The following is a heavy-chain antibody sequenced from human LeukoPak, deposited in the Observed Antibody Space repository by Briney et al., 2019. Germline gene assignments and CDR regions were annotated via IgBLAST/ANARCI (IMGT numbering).Heavy chain of an antibody. Sequence: SQTLSLTCTVSGGSISSGGYYWSWIRQHPGKGLEWIGYIYYSGSTYYNPSLKSRVTISVDTSKNQFSLKLSSVTAADTAVYYCARKNYYGSGSLRGAFDIWGQGTMVTVSS. CDR2: IYYSGST. J-gene: IGHJ3*02. CDR3: ARKNYYGSGSLRGAFDI. D-gene: IGHD3-10*01. CDR1: GGSISSGGYY. V-gene: IGHV4-31*03.